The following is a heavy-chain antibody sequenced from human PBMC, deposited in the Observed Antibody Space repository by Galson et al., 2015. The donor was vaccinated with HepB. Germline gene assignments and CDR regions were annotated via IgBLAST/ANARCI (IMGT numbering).Heavy chain of an antibody. V-gene: IGHV1-18*01. CDR2: ISAYNGNT. D-gene: IGHD4-11*01. J-gene: IGHJ5*02. CDR3: ARSTVTISSDWFDP. CDR1: GYTFTNYG. Sequence: SVKVSCKASGYTFTNYGISWVRQAPGQGLEWMGWISAYNGNTNYAQKLQGRVTMTTDTSTSTAYMELRSLGSDDTAVYYCARSTVTISSDWFDPWGQGTLVTVSS.